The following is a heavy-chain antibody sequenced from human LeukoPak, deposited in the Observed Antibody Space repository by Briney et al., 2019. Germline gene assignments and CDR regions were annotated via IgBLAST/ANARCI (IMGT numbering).Heavy chain of an antibody. CDR3: ARLYCSGGSCYVDY. Sequence: PSETLSLTCTVSGGSISSSSYYWGWIRQPPGKGLEWIGSIYYSGSTYYNPSPKSRVTISVDTTKNQFSLKLSSVTAADTAVYYCARLYCSGGSCYVDYRGQGTLVTVSS. J-gene: IGHJ4*02. D-gene: IGHD2-15*01. CDR1: GGSISSSSYY. V-gene: IGHV4-39*07. CDR2: IYYSGST.